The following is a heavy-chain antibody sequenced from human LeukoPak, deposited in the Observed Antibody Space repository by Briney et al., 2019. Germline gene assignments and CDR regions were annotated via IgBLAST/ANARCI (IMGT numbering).Heavy chain of an antibody. CDR2: ISSSSSYI. CDR3: ARDLEGYYDSSGYYIEGVFDY. CDR1: GFTFISYG. V-gene: IGHV3-21*01. J-gene: IGHJ4*02. D-gene: IGHD3-22*01. Sequence: GGSLRLSCAASGFTFISYGMSWVRQPPGKGLEWVSSISSSSSYIYYADSVKGRFTISRDNAKNSLYLQMNSLRAEDTAVYYCARDLEGYYDSSGYYIEGVFDYWGQGTLVTVSS.